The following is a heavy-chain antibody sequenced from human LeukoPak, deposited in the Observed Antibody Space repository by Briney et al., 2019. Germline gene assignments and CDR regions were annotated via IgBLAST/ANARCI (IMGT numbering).Heavy chain of an antibody. CDR2: IYNSGNP. CDR3: AQTTVTTGLDY. CDR1: GASIRTTYYY. D-gene: IGHD4-17*01. V-gene: IGHV4-39*07. Sequence: PSETLSLTCTVSGASIRTTYYYWGWIRQPPGKTLEWIGSIYNSGNPYYNPSLKSRVTISVDTSKNQFSLKLSSVTAADTAVYYCAQTTVTTGLDYWGQGTLVTVSS. J-gene: IGHJ4*02.